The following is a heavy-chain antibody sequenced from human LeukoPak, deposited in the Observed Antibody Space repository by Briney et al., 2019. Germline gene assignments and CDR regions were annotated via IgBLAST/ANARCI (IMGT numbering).Heavy chain of an antibody. D-gene: IGHD4-23*01. CDR3: AREHYGGNDY. Sequence: PGGSLRLSCAASGFTFSSTWMTWVRQAPGKGLESVSAISNNGGGTYYANSVKGRFTISRDNSKNTLYLQMGNLRAEDMAVYYCAREHYGGNDYWGQGTLVTVSS. CDR1: GFTFSSTW. CDR2: ISNNGGGT. V-gene: IGHV3-64*01. J-gene: IGHJ4*02.